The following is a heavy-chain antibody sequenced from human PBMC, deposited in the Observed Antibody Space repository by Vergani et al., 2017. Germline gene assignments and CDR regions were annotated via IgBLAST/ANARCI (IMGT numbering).Heavy chain of an antibody. CDR3: ARQRVGALELDY. CDR1: GGSISSSSYY. V-gene: IGHV4-39*01. CDR2: IYYSGST. D-gene: IGHD1-26*01. J-gene: IGHJ4*02. Sequence: QLQLQESGPGLVKPSETLSLTCTVSGGSISSSSYYWGWIRQPPGKGLEWIESIYYSGSTYYNPSLKSRVTISVDTSKNQFSLKLSSVTAADTAVYYCARQRVGALELDYWGQGTLVTVSS.